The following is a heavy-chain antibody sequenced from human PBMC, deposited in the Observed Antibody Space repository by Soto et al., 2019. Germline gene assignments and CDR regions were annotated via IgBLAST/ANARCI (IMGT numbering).Heavy chain of an antibody. V-gene: IGHV3-48*03. J-gene: IGHJ6*02. Sequence: GGSLRLSCAASGFTFSSYEMNWVRQSPGKGLEWVSYISSSGSTIYYADSVKGRFTISRDNAKNSLYLQMNSLRAEDTAVYYCARAIFGVVIIPRSYGIDVWGQGTTVTVSS. CDR1: GFTFSSYE. CDR2: ISSSGSTI. CDR3: ARAIFGVVIIPRSYGIDV. D-gene: IGHD3-3*01.